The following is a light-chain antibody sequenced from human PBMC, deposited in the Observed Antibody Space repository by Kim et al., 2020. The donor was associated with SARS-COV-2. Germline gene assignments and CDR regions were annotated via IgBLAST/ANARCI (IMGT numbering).Light chain of an antibody. Sequence: ASIRDKITITCRSNQDIKNYLGWFQQKPGKAPKSLICGASSLLSGVPSMFSGSGSETDFTLTISSLQPEDFATYYCQHYSDYPLTFGGGTKVDIK. CDR3: QHYSDYPLT. V-gene: IGKV1-16*01. J-gene: IGKJ4*01. CDR2: GAS. CDR1: QDIKNY.